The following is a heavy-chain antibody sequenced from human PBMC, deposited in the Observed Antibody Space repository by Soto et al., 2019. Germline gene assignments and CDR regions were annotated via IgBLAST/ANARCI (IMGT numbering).Heavy chain of an antibody. CDR1: GFTFSNAG. CDR3: TKDLLLWFGDLSGASDI. CDR2: IKSKTYGGTI. D-gene: IGHD3-10*01. Sequence: EEQLVESGGGSVKAGGSLRLSCAASGFTFSNAGMTWVRQAPGKGLEWVGRIKSKTYGGTIDYAAPVKGRFTISRDDSDKTVYLLMDSLKTEDTAVYYCTKDLLLWFGDLSGASDIWGQGTMVTVSS. J-gene: IGHJ3*02. V-gene: IGHV3-15*01.